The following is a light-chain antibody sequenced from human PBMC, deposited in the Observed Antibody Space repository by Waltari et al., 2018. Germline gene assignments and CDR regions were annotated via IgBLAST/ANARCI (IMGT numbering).Light chain of an antibody. J-gene: IGLJ2*01. CDR3: SSYTSVNTR. Sequence: SALTQPASMSGSPGKSITLSCIGTGRDVEGFNLVSWYQQYPGKAPQLIIYDVANRPSGVSHRFSGSRSDNTASLTISGLQAEDEADYYCSSYTSVNTRFGGGTKLTVL. CDR2: DVA. V-gene: IGLV2-14*03. CDR1: GRDVEGFNL.